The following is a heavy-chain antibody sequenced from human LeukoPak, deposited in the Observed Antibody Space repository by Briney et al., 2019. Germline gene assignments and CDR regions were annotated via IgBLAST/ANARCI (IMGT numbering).Heavy chain of an antibody. CDR2: IYYSGST. Sequence: SETLSLTCAVYGGSFSSYYWSWIRQPPGKGLEWIGYIYYSGSTNYNPSLKSRVTISVDTSKNQFSLKLSSVTAEDTAVYYCARTSSPSGSTGFDYWGQGTLVTVSS. D-gene: IGHD1-26*01. CDR3: ARTSSPSGSTGFDY. V-gene: IGHV4-59*01. CDR1: GGSFSSYY. J-gene: IGHJ4*02.